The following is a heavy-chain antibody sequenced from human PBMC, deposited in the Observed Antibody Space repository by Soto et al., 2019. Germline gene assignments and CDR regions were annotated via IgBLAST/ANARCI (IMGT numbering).Heavy chain of an antibody. CDR2: IYPGDSDT. V-gene: IGHV5-51*01. J-gene: IGHJ4*02. CDR1: GYTFTTYW. CDR3: VRRPGCSTTTCYRELDY. D-gene: IGHD2-2*01. Sequence: ESLKISCKGSGYTFTTYWIGWVLQMPGKGLEWMGVIYPGDSDTIYSPSFQGQVTLSADKSISTAYLQWRSLQASDTAMYYCVRRPGCSTTTCYRELDYWGQGTLVTVSS.